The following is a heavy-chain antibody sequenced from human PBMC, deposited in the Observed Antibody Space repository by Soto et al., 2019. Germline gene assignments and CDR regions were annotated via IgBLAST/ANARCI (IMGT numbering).Heavy chain of an antibody. D-gene: IGHD1-26*01. CDR1: GYSISSGYY. V-gene: IGHV4-38-2*01. J-gene: IGHJ6*02. Sequence: SDTLSLTCAVSGYSISSGYYWDWIRQPPGKGLEWIGSIYHSGSTYYNPSLQSRVTISVDTSKNQFALKLSATSAGDTALYYCAGFWEGGMDVWGEGRTVTVS. CDR3: AGFWEGGMDV. CDR2: IYHSGST.